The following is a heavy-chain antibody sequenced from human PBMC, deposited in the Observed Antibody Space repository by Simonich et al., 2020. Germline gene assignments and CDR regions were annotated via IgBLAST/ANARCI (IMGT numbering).Heavy chain of an antibody. D-gene: IGHD3-10*01. Sequence: GAEVKKPGASVKVSCKASGYTFTGYYMHWVRQAPGQGLEWMGRINPNSGGTNYAQKFQGRVTMTRDTSISTAYMELSRLRSDDTAGYYCARVPGIYYYYGMDVWGQGTTVTVSS. CDR1: GYTFTGYY. J-gene: IGHJ6*02. CDR3: ARVPGIYYYYGMDV. V-gene: IGHV1-2*06. CDR2: INPNSGGT.